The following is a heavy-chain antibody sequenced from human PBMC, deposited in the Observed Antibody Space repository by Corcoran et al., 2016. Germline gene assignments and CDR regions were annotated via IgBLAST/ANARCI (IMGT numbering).Heavy chain of an antibody. CDR2: IDWDDEK. J-gene: IGHJ4*02. CDR1: GFSLSTSGMR. Sequence: QVTLKESGPALVKPTQTLTLTCSFSGFSLSTSGMRVSWIRQPPGKALEWLARIDWDDEKFYSTSLKTRLTISKDTSKNQVFLIMTNMDPVDTATYYCARSYCSTGTCYGDPSDFDYWGQGTLVTVSS. V-gene: IGHV2-70*04. CDR3: ARSYCSTGTCYGDPSDFDY. D-gene: IGHD2-15*01.